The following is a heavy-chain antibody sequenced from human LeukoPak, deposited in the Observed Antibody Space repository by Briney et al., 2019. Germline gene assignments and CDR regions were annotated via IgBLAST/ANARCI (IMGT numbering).Heavy chain of an antibody. CDR3: AKEAFYSNYCMDV. V-gene: IGHV3-74*01. CDR1: GFTFSSYW. CDR2: INSDGSST. D-gene: IGHD3-3*02. J-gene: IGHJ6*03. Sequence: GGSLRLSCAASGFTFSSYWMHWVRQAPGKGLVWVSRINSDGSSTSYADSVKGRFTISRDNAKNTLYLQMNSLRAEDTAVYYCAKEAFYSNYCMDVWGKGTTVTVSS.